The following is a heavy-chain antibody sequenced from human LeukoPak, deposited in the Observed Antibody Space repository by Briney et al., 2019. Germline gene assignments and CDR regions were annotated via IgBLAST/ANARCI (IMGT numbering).Heavy chain of an antibody. V-gene: IGHV7-4-1*02. J-gene: IGHJ6*03. CDR2: INTNTGNP. CDR3: ARVLDSSSSYYYYYMDV. Sequence: ASVKVSCKASGYTFTSYAMNWVRQAPGQGLEWMGWINTNTGNPTYVQGFTGRFVFSLDTSVSTAYLQISSLKAEDTAVYYCARVLDSSSSYYYYYMDVWGKGTTVTVSS. CDR1: GYTFTSYA. D-gene: IGHD6-6*01.